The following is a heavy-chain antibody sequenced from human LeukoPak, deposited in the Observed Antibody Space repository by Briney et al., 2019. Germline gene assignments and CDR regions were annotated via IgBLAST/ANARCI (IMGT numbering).Heavy chain of an antibody. J-gene: IGHJ5*02. D-gene: IGHD3-10*01. CDR2: IYYSGST. Sequence: SETLSLTCTVSGDSLISNYWSWIRQPPGKGLEWIGYIYYSGSTNYNPSLKSRVTISVDTSKNQFSLKLSSVTAADTAVYYCARDLSYYGSGTYIGGFDPWGQGTLVTVSS. V-gene: IGHV4-59*01. CDR1: GDSLISNY. CDR3: ARDLSYYGSGTYIGGFDP.